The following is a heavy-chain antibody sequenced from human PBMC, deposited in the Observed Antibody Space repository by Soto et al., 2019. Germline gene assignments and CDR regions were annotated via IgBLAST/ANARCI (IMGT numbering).Heavy chain of an antibody. CDR3: TTDALVGATIDAFDI. D-gene: IGHD1-26*01. CDR1: GFTFSNAW. V-gene: IGHV3-15*01. J-gene: IGHJ3*02. CDR2: IKNKTDGGTT. Sequence: GGSLRLSCAASGFTFSNAWMSWVRQAPGKGLEWVGRIKNKTDGGTTDYAAPVKGRFTISRDDSKNTLYLQMNSLKTEDTAVYYCTTDALVGATIDAFDIWGQGTMVTVSS.